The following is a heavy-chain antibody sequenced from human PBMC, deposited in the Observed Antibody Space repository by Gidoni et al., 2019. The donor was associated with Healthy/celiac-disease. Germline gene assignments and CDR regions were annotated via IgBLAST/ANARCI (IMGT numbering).Heavy chain of an antibody. D-gene: IGHD2-15*01. CDR1: GGPISSSNW. J-gene: IGHJ3*02. V-gene: IGHV4-4*02. CDR2: IYHSGRT. CDR3: ARYGRWFVTPDDAFDI. Sequence: QVQLQESGPGLVKPSGTLSLPCAVSGGPISSSNWWSWVRQPPGKGLEWIGEIYHSGRTNYNPSLKSRVTISVDKSKNQFSLKLSSVTAADTAVYYCARYGRWFVTPDDAFDIWGQGTMVTVSS.